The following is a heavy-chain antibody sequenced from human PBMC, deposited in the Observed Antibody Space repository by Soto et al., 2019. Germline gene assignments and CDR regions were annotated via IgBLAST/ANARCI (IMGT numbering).Heavy chain of an antibody. V-gene: IGHV3-30-3*01. Sequence: PGGSLRLSCAASGFTFSRYAMHWVRQAPGKGLEGVAVISYDGSNKYYADSVKGRFTISRANSKNTRYLQMNSLRAADTAVYYCARGRAGGATDYHYGMDVWGQGTPVTVSS. CDR1: GFTFSRYA. CDR3: ARGRAGGATDYHYGMDV. CDR2: ISYDGSNK. D-gene: IGHD1-26*01. J-gene: IGHJ6*02.